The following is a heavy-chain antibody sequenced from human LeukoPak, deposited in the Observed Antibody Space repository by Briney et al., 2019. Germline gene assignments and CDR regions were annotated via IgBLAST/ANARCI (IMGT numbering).Heavy chain of an antibody. V-gene: IGHV3-30*04. CDR1: GFTFSSYA. CDR3: ARDAPTYYYDSSGYYLGAFDY. CDR2: ISYDGSNK. Sequence: GGSLRLSCAASGFTFSSYAMHWVRQAPGKGLEWVAVISYDGSNKYYADSVKGRFTISRDNSKNTLYLQMNSLRAEDTAVYYCARDAPTYYYDSSGYYLGAFDYWGQGTLVTVSS. D-gene: IGHD3-22*01. J-gene: IGHJ4*02.